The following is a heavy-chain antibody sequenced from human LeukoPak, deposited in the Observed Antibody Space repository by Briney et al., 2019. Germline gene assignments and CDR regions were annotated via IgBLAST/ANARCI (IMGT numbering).Heavy chain of an antibody. Sequence: PGGSLRLSCAASGFTFSSYTMHWIRQAPGKGLEWVSSISGSNSYIFYADSVKGRLTVSRDNAKDSLYLQMNSLRAEDTAVYYCARALTRLTYGGYWGQETLATVSS. CDR2: ISGSNSYI. CDR3: ARALTRLTYGGY. J-gene: IGHJ4*02. CDR1: GFTFSSYT. D-gene: IGHD6-25*01. V-gene: IGHV3-21*01.